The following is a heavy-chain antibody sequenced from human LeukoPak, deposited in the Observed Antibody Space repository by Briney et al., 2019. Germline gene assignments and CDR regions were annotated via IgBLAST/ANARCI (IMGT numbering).Heavy chain of an antibody. D-gene: IGHD5-24*01. CDR1: GFTLSSYW. V-gene: IGHV3-7*01. Sequence: GGSLRLSCAASGFTLSSYWMSWVRQAPGKGLEWVANIKQDGSEKYYVDSVKGRFTISRDNAKNSLYLQMNSLRAEDTAVYYCARSGWWMATNLDYWGQGTLVTVSS. CDR2: IKQDGSEK. CDR3: ARSGWWMATNLDY. J-gene: IGHJ4*02.